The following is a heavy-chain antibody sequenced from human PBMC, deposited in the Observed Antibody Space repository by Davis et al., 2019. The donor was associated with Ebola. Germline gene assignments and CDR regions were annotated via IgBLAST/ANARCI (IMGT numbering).Heavy chain of an antibody. CDR3: AKDGVGAIRPFDY. Sequence: GGSLRLSCAASGFTFNSYVMSWVRQAPGKGLEWVSSISDSGGSTYYADSVKGRFTISRDNSRNTLYLQMNSLRAEDTAIYYCAKDGVGAIRPFDYWGQGTLVTVSS. CDR1: GFTFNSYV. CDR2: ISDSGGST. D-gene: IGHD1-26*01. J-gene: IGHJ4*02. V-gene: IGHV3-23*01.